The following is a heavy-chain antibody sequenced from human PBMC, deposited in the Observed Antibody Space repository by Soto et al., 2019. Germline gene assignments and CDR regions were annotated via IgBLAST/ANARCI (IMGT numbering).Heavy chain of an antibody. J-gene: IGHJ4*02. CDR1: GFTFSSSW. CDR2: INGDGSTI. Sequence: EVQLVESGGDLVQPGGSLRLSCAASGFTFSSSWVHWVRQAPGEGLMWVSRINGDGSTINYADSVKGRFTTSRDNARTTLYLQMNSLRDEDTAVYYCARAGYYRFDYWGQGTLVTVSS. V-gene: IGHV3-74*01. D-gene: IGHD1-26*01. CDR3: ARAGYYRFDY.